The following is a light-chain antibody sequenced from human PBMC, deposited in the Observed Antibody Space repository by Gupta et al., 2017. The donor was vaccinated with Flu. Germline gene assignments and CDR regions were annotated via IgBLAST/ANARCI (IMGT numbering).Light chain of an antibody. CDR2: SNN. CDR3: AAWDGSLRAV. V-gene: IGLV1-47*01. J-gene: IGLJ3*02. CDR1: SSNIGNNF. Sequence: SSSNIGNNFVSWYQQLPGTAPKLLIYSNNQRPSGVPDRFSGSKSGASASLAITGLQSGDEADYYCAAWDGSLRAVFGGGTKLTVL.